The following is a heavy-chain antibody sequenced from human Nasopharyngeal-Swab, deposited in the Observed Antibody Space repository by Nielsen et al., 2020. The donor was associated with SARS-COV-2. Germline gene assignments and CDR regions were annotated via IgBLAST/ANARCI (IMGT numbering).Heavy chain of an antibody. CDR3: ARRTSHELNPGTLDV. Sequence: GESLKISCKASGYSFSSYWIIWVRQMPGKGLEWMGRIDPSDSYTNYSPSFKGHVTISADKSISTAYLQWSSLKASDTAMYYCARRTSHELNPGTLDVWGQGTTVTVSS. J-gene: IGHJ6*02. CDR1: GYSFSSYW. V-gene: IGHV5-10-1*01. D-gene: IGHD1-7*01. CDR2: IDPSDSYT.